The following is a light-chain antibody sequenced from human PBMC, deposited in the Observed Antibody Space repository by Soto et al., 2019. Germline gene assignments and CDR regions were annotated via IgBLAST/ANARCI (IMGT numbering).Light chain of an antibody. CDR3: CSYAGSSIL. CDR1: SSDVGSYNL. CDR2: EVS. J-gene: IGLJ2*01. V-gene: IGLV2-23*02. Sequence: QSVLTQPASVSGSPGQSITISCTGTSSDVGSYNLVSWYQQHPGKAPKLMIYEVSKRPSGVSNRFSGSKSGNTASLTISVLQAEDEADYYCCSYAGSSILFGGGTKLTVL.